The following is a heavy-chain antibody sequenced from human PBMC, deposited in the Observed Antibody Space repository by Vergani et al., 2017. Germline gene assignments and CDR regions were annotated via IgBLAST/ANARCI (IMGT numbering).Heavy chain of an antibody. J-gene: IGHJ6*02. CDR3: AKVSSGSLTGGAYYDYGMDV. CDR1: GFTFSSYA. Sequence: EVQLLESGGGLVQPGGSLRLSCAASGFTFSSYAMSWVRQAPGKGLEWVSAISGSGGSTYYADSVKGRFTISRDNSKNTLYLQMYSLRAEDTAVYYCAKVSSGSLTGGAYYDYGMDVWGQGTTVTVSS. D-gene: IGHD3-22*01. CDR2: ISGSGGST. V-gene: IGHV3-23*01.